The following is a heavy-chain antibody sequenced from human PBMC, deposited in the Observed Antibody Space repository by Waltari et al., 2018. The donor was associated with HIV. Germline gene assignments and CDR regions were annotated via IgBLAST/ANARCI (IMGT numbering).Heavy chain of an antibody. D-gene: IGHD3-10*01. CDR3: ATDFSGMVRAYSYYSLDV. J-gene: IGHJ6*02. CDR1: GYTLNELS. CDR2: FDPEDDET. V-gene: IGHV1-24*01. Sequence: QVQLVQSGAEVKKTGASVKVSCKVSGYTLNELSMHWVRQAPGKGLEWMGNFDPEDDETIYAQKFQGRITMTEDTSSDTAYMELSSLTSGDTAVYYCATDFSGMVRAYSYYSLDVWGQGTTVTVSS.